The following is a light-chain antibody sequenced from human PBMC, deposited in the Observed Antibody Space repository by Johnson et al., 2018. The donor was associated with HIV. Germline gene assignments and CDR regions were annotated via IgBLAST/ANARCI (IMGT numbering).Light chain of an antibody. CDR3: GTWDSSLGVYV. CDR1: SSNIGKNY. Sequence: QSVLTQPTSVSAAPGQKVTISCSGSSSNIGKNYVCWYQQLPGTAPKLLIYDNNKRPSGIPDRFSGSKSGTSATLGITGLQTGDEADYYCGTWDSSLGVYVFGTGTKVTVL. CDR2: DNN. J-gene: IGLJ1*01. V-gene: IGLV1-51*01.